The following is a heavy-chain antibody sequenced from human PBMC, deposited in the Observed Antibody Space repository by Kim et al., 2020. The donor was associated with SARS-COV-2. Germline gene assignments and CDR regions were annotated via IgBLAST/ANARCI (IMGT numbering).Heavy chain of an antibody. CDR1: GGSISSYY. J-gene: IGHJ6*03. V-gene: IGHV4-59*01. Sequence: SETLSLTCTVSGGSISSYYWSWIRQPPGKGLEWIGYIYYSGSTNYNPSLKSRVTISVDTSKNQFSLKLSSVTAADTAVYYCARVEPICSSTSCYDSYYYYMDVWGKGTTVTVSS. D-gene: IGHD2-2*01. CDR3: ARVEPICSSTSCYDSYYYYMDV. CDR2: IYYSGST.